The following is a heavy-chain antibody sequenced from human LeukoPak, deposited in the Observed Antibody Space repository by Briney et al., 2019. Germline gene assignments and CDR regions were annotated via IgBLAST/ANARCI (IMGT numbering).Heavy chain of an antibody. J-gene: IGHJ4*02. D-gene: IGHD2-15*01. CDR1: GFTFSDYY. CDR2: ISSSGSTI. CDR3: AKAAGVAPLYYFDY. Sequence: PGGSLRLSCAASGFTFSDYYMSWIRQAPGKGLEWVSYISSSGSTIYYADPVKGRFTISRDNAKNSLYLQMNSLRAEDTAVYYCAKAAGVAPLYYFDYWGQGTLVTVSS. V-gene: IGHV3-11*01.